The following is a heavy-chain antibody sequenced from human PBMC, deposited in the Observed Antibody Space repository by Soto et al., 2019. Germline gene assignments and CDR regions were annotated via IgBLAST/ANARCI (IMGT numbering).Heavy chain of an antibody. CDR1: GYSISSGYY. V-gene: IGHV4-38-2*01. CDR3: ARGESHRNQFDY. Sequence: SETLSLTCAVSGYSISSGYYWYWIRQPPGKGLEWIGSIYHSGSTYYNPSLKSRVTISVDTSKNHFSLRLTSVSAADTAVYYCARGESHRNQFDYWGQGTLVTVSS. CDR2: IYHSGST. J-gene: IGHJ4*02. D-gene: IGHD3-10*01.